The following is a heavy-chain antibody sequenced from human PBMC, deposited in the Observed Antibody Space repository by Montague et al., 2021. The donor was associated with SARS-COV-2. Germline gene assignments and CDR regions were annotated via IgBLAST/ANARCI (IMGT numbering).Heavy chain of an antibody. CDR3: ARGDVEMATIKSGGPFYHFDY. CDR2: IYNSGGT. CDR1: GGSISRYS. V-gene: IGHV4-59*01. Sequence: SETLSLTCTVSGGSISRYSWTWIRQPPGKGLEWIGYIYNSGGTNYNPSLTSRVTMSVDTSKNQFSLKLSSVTAADTAVYYCARGDVEMATIKSGGPFYHFDYWGQGTLVTVSS. J-gene: IGHJ4*02. D-gene: IGHD5-24*01.